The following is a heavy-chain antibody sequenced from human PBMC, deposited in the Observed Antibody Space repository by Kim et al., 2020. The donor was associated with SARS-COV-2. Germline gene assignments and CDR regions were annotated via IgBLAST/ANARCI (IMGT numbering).Heavy chain of an antibody. V-gene: IGHV3-15*01. J-gene: IGHJ4*02. Sequence: GGSLRLSCAASGVTFSNAWMSWVRQAPGKGLEWVGRSKSKTDGGTTDYAAPVKGRFSISRDDSKNTLYLQMNSLKIEDTAVYYCTTGGLGWGQGTLGTVS. CDR2: SKSKTDGGTT. D-gene: IGHD3-16*01. CDR1: GVTFSNAW. CDR3: TTGGLG.